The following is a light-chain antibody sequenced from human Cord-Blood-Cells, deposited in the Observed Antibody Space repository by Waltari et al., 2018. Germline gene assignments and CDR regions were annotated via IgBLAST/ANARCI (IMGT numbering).Light chain of an antibody. Sequence: DIQLTQSPSSLSVSVGDRVTITCPASQSISSYLNWYQQKPGNAPTLRIYAASSLQSGIPSRFSGSGSGTDFTLTISSLQPEDFATYYCQQSYSTPPYTFGQGTKLEIK. CDR1: QSISSY. CDR2: AAS. CDR3: QQSYSTPPYT. J-gene: IGKJ2*01. V-gene: IGKV1-39*01.